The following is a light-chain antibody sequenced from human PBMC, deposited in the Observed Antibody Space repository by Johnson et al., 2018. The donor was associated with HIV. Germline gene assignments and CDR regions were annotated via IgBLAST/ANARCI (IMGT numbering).Light chain of an antibody. CDR1: SSNIGNKY. J-gene: IGLJ1*01. CDR2: ANN. V-gene: IGLV1-51*01. CDR3: ATWDSNLSASYV. Sequence: QSVLTQPPSVSVAPGQKVTISCSGSSSNIGNKYVSWYQQLPGTAPRLLISANNERPSGIPDRFSGSKSGTSATLGITGLQTADEADYYCATWDSNLSASYVSGSATKVTVL.